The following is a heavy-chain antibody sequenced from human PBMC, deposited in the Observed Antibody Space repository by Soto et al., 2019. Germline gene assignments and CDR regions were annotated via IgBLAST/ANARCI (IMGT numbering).Heavy chain of an antibody. CDR3: AAKYFHSRGFYYFDY. CDR2: FDPEDGQT. Sequence: ASVKVSCKVPGYTLTELSIHWVRQAPGKGLEWMGGFDPEDGQTVYVQKFQGRVTMTEDTSTDTAYMQLSSLRSEDTAVYYCAAKYFHSRGFYYFDYWGQGTLVTVSS. D-gene: IGHD6-19*01. CDR1: GYTLTELS. V-gene: IGHV1-24*01. J-gene: IGHJ4*02.